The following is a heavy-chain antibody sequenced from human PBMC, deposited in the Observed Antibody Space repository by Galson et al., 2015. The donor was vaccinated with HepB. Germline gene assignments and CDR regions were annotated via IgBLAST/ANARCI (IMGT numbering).Heavy chain of an antibody. CDR1: GYTFTSYG. CDR3: ARECYCSGGSCFNWFDT. V-gene: IGHV1-18*04. CDR2: ISAYNGNT. Sequence: SVKVSCTASGYTFTSYGISWVRQAPGQGLEWMGWISAYNGNTNYAQKLQGRVTMTTDKSTITVYMQLKSLRSDDTAVYYCARECYCSGGSCFNWFDTWGKGTLVTVSS. J-gene: IGHJ5*02. D-gene: IGHD2-15*01.